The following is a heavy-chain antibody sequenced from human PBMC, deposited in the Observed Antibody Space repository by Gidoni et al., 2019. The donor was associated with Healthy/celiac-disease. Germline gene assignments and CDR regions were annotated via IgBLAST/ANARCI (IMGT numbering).Heavy chain of an antibody. CDR1: GFTFSGYE. Sequence: EVQRVESGGGWVQPGGSRRLSCPASGFTFSGYEMNWVRQAPGKGLEWVSSISSSGSTIYYADAVKGRFTISRDNAMNSLYLQMNSLRAEDTAVYYCARAYLGAYYGDYRPFDYWGQGTLVTVSS. D-gene: IGHD4-17*01. CDR3: ARAYLGAYYGDYRPFDY. CDR2: ISSSGSTI. J-gene: IGHJ4*02. V-gene: IGHV3-48*03.